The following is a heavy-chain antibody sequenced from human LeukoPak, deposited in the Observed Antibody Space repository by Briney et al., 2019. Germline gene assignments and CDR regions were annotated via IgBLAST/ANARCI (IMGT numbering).Heavy chain of an antibody. CDR2: INPSGGST. V-gene: IGHV1-46*01. J-gene: IGHJ4*02. CDR3: SRDPPYSSVARLFDY. CDR1: GYTFTSYY. D-gene: IGHD6-19*01. Sequence: ASVTLSCTASGYTFTSYYMHWVRHAPGQGLEWMGIINPSGGSTTYAQTFQGRGTITRDTSTSTVYMELSSLRAEDTAAYYCSRDPPYSSVARLFDYWGQGTLVTVSS.